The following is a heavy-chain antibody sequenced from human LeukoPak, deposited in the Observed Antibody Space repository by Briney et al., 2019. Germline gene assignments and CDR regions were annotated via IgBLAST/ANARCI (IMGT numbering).Heavy chain of an antibody. D-gene: IGHD5-24*01. V-gene: IGHV3-74*01. CDR1: GFTSSDYW. J-gene: IGHJ1*01. CDR3: ARLTRVGYNSYVY. CDR2: FKNDGSSA. Sequence: GGSLRLSCAVSGFTSSDYWMHWVRQAPGKGLVWVSRFKNDGSSATYADSVKGRFTISRDEAKNTLYLQMNSLGVEDTAVYYCARLTRVGYNSYVYWGQGTLVTVSS.